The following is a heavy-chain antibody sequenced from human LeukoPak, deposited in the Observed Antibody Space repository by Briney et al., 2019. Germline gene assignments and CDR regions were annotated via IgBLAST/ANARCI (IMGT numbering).Heavy chain of an antibody. J-gene: IGHJ4*02. Sequence: PGGSLRLSCAASGFTFSSYSMNWVRQAPGKGLEWVSSISSSSSYIYYADSVKGRFTISRDNAKNSLYLQMNSLRAEDTAVYYCAREPEAGDSPDYWGQGTLATVSS. V-gene: IGHV3-21*01. CDR3: AREPEAGDSPDY. D-gene: IGHD7-27*01. CDR2: ISSSSSYI. CDR1: GFTFSSYS.